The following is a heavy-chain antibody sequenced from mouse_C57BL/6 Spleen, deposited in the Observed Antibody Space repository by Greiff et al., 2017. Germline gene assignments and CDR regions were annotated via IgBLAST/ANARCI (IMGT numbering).Heavy chain of an antibody. D-gene: IGHD1-1*01. CDR1: GYSFTGYF. J-gene: IGHJ3*01. CDR2: INPYNGDT. V-gene: IGHV1-20*01. Sequence: EVQVVESGPELVKPGDSVKISCKASGYSFTGYFMNWVMQSHGKSLEWIGRINPYNGDTFYNQKFKGKATLTVDKSSSTAHMELRSLTSEDSAVYYCAVLEGFAYWGQGTLVTVSA. CDR3: AVLEGFAY.